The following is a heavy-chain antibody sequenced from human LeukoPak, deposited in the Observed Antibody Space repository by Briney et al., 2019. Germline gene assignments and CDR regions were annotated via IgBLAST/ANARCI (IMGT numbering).Heavy chain of an antibody. Sequence: GGSLRLSCAASGFTFSSYWMHWVRQAPGKGLVWVSRINSDGSSTSYADSVKGRFTISRDNAKNTLYLQMNSLRAEDTAVYYCASVKRGLLWFGELKNAFDIWGRGTMVTVSS. CDR2: INSDGSST. CDR3: ASVKRGLLWFGELKNAFDI. CDR1: GFTFSSYW. J-gene: IGHJ3*02. V-gene: IGHV3-74*01. D-gene: IGHD3-10*01.